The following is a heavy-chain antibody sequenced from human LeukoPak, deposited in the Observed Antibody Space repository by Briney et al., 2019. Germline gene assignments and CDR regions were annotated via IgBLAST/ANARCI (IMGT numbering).Heavy chain of an antibody. CDR3: ARPTVSYYYYYMDV. Sequence: PSQTLSLTCSVSGGSVSSGDYYWNWIRQPPGKGLEWIGYISYSGSTYYNPSLKSRVTISIDTSKNQFSLRLSSVTAADTAVYYCARPTVSYYYYYMDVWGKGTTVTVSS. CDR1: GGSVSSGDYY. D-gene: IGHD4-11*01. CDR2: ISYSGST. J-gene: IGHJ6*03. V-gene: IGHV4-30-4*08.